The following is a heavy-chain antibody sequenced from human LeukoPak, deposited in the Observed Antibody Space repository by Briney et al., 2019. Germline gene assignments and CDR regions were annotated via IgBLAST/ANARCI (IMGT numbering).Heavy chain of an antibody. CDR3: GRLTGDWFDP. Sequence: GESLKISSKGSGYSFTSYWIGRVRQLPGKDLEWRGIIYPDDSSTRYNPSFQGQVTISADKSISTAYLQWSSLKASDTAMYYCGRLTGDWFDPWGQGTLVTVSS. CDR2: IYPDDSST. V-gene: IGHV5-51*01. D-gene: IGHD3-10*01. J-gene: IGHJ5*02. CDR1: GYSFTSYW.